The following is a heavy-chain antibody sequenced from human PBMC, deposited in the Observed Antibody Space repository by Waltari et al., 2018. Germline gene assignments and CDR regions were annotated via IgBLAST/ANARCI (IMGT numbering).Heavy chain of an antibody. J-gene: IGHJ4*02. V-gene: IGHV3-7*01. Sequence: EVQLVESGGGLVQPGGSLRLSCAASGFPFSSYWMSCVRQAPGKGLEWVANIKQDGSEKYYVDSVKGRFTISRDNAKNSLYLQMNSLRAEDTAVYYCARDQLVGAFDYWGQGTLVTVSS. CDR2: IKQDGSEK. CDR3: ARDQLVGAFDY. D-gene: IGHD1-26*01. CDR1: GFPFSSYW.